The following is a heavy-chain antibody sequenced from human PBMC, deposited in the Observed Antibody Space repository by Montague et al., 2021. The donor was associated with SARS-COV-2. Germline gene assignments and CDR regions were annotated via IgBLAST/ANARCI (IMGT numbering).Heavy chain of an antibody. D-gene: IGHD6-19*01. Sequence: SETLSLTCTVSGGSISSSSCYWGWLRPPPGQGLVWIVSINYSGSTYSNPSLKSPVSISVATSQNPFSLKLGSVTAADTAVYYCARCVVGGCDSTAPDYDYWGQGTLVTVSS. CDR3: ARCVVGGCDSTAPDYDY. J-gene: IGHJ4*02. CDR2: INYSGST. CDR1: GGSISSSSCY. V-gene: IGHV4-39*01.